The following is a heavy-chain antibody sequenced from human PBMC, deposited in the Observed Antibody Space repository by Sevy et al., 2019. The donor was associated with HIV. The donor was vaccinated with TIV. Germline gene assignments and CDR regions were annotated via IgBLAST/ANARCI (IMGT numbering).Heavy chain of an antibody. D-gene: IGHD2-2*01. V-gene: IGHV3-23*01. CDR2: ISAGGTTT. CDR3: AKRYCSTITCYDDDFWNPYYFYGLDV. CDR1: GFIFSNYP. Sequence: GGSLRLSCAASGFIFSNYPMSWVRHSPGKGLEWVSDISAGGTTTYYADSVEGRFTISRDNSKNTVSLQMNSLGVEDTANYYCAKRYCSTITCYDDDFWNPYYFYGLDVWGQGISVTVSS. J-gene: IGHJ6*02.